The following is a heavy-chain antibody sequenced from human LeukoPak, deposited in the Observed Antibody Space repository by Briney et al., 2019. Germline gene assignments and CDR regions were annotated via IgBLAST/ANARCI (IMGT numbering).Heavy chain of an antibody. CDR3: ARSPYRLFYFDY. D-gene: IGHD5-18*01. CDR2: IYYGGST. Sequence: KPSETLSLTCTVSGGSIINSDYYWGWIRQPPGKGLEWIGYIYYGGSTYYNPSLKSRLTISVDTSKNQFSLKLSSVTAADTAVYYCARSPYRLFYFDYWGQGTLVTVSS. J-gene: IGHJ4*02. V-gene: IGHV4-30-4*08. CDR1: GGSIINSDYY.